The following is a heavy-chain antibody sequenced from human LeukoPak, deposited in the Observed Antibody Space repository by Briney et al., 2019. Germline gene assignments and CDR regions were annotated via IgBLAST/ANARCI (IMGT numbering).Heavy chain of an antibody. CDR1: GGSISSYY. Sequence: SETLSLTCTVSGGSISSYYWSWVRQPAGKGLEWIGRIYTSGSTNYNPSLKSRVTMSVDTSKNQFSLKLSSVTAADTAVYYCARDNPGWNVAGIRAFDIWGQGTMVTVSS. J-gene: IGHJ3*02. V-gene: IGHV4-4*07. CDR2: IYTSGST. D-gene: IGHD1-1*01. CDR3: ARDNPGWNVAGIRAFDI.